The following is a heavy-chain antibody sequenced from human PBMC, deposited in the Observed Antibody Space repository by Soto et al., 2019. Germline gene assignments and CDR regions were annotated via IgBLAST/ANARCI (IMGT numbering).Heavy chain of an antibody. V-gene: IGHV1-46*03. CDR3: ARERRWDIVGVVAPETEIDY. J-gene: IGHJ4*02. D-gene: IGHD2-15*01. Sequence: ASVKVSCKASGYTFTSYYMHWVRQAPGQGLEWMGIINPSGGSTSYAQKFQGRVTMTRDTSTSTVYMELSSLRSEDTAVYYCARERRWDIVGVVAPETEIDYWGQGTLVTVSS. CDR2: INPSGGST. CDR1: GYTFTSYY.